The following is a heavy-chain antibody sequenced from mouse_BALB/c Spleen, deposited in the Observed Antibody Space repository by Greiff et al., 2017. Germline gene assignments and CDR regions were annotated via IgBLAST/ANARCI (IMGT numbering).Heavy chain of an antibody. J-gene: IGHJ3*01. V-gene: IGHV1-18*01. Sequence: VQLQQSGPELVKPGASVKIPCKASGYTFTDYNMDWVKQSHGKSLEWIGDINPNNGGTIYNQKFKGKATLTVDKSSSTVYMELLSLTSEDSAVYCCASLYYYDSSYVAYWGQGTLVTVSA. CDR2: INPNNGGT. CDR1: GYTFTDYN. D-gene: IGHD1-1*01. CDR3: ASLYYYDSSYVAY.